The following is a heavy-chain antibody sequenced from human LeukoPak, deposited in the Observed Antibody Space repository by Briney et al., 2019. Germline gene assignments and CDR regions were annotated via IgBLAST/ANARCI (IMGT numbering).Heavy chain of an antibody. CDR1: GFTLSSYS. Sequence: GGSLRLSCAASGFTLSSYSMKWVRQAPGKGLEWVSSISSSSIYIYYADSVKGRFTISRDNAKNSLYLQMNSLRAEDTAVYYCARLKYYDILTGYYQSLDYWGQGTLVTVSS. CDR2: ISSSSIYI. J-gene: IGHJ4*02. V-gene: IGHV3-21*01. D-gene: IGHD3-9*01. CDR3: ARLKYYDILTGYYQSLDY.